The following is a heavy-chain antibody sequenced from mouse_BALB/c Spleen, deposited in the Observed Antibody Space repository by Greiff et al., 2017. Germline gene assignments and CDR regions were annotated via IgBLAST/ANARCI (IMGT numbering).Heavy chain of an antibody. J-gene: IGHJ1*01. D-gene: IGHD1-1*01. CDR2: ILPGSGST. CDR3: ARRRVGGNYWYFDV. V-gene: IGHV1-9*01. Sequence: QVQLQQSGAELMKPGASVKISCKATGYTFSSYWIEWVKQRPGHGLEWIGEILPGSGSTNYNEKFKGKATFTADTSSNTAYIQLSSLTSEDSAVYYCARRRVGGNYWYFDVWGAGTTVTVSS. CDR1: GYTFSSYW.